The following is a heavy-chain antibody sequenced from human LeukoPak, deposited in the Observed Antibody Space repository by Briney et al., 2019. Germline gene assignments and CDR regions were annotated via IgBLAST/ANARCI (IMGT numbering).Heavy chain of an antibody. CDR2: ISYDGSNK. V-gene: IGHV3-30*01. CDR3: ARKNAGTSRFPDG. J-gene: IGHJ6*01. Sequence: GGSLRLSCAASGFTFSSYAMQWVRQAPAKGLEWLAVISYDGSNKYYADSVKGRFTISRDNSKNTLYLQMNSLRAEDTAVYYCARKNAGTSRFPDGWGKGSTVTVPS. D-gene: IGHD2-2*01. CDR1: GFTFSSYA.